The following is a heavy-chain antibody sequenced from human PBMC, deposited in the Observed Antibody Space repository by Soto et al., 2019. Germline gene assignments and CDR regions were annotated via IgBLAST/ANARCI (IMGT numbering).Heavy chain of an antibody. V-gene: IGHV3-23*01. CDR2: ISGSGGST. D-gene: IGHD2-8*01. Sequence: EVQLLESGGGLVQPGGSLRLSCAASGFTFSSYAMSWVRQAPGKGLEWVSAISGSGGSTYYADSVKGRFTISRDNSKNTLYLQMNSLRGEDTAVYYCAKEGLGYCTNGVCYSDYWGQGTLVTVSS. CDR1: GFTFSSYA. J-gene: IGHJ4*02. CDR3: AKEGLGYCTNGVCYSDY.